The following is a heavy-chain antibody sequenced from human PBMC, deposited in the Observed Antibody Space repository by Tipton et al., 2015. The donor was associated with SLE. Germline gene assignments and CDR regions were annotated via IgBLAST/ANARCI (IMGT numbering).Heavy chain of an antibody. J-gene: IGHJ3*02. CDR2: IRYDGSNK. CDR1: GFTFSSYG. Sequence: SGFTFSSYGMHWVRQAPGKGLEWVAFIRYDGSNKYYADSVKGRFTISRDNSKNTLYLQMNSLRAEDTAVYYCASPITIFGVVQSRDAFDIWGQGTMVTVSS. CDR3: ASPITIFGVVQSRDAFDI. D-gene: IGHD3-3*01. V-gene: IGHV3-30*02.